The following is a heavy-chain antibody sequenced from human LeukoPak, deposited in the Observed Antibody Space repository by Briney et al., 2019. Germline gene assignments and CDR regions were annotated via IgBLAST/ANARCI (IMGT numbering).Heavy chain of an antibody. CDR1: GFSFSSYW. Sequence: GGSLRLSCEASGFSFSSYWMSWVRLAPGKGPECVANIKQDESEKYSVHSVKGRFIISRDNAKNSVFLQMNSLRAEDTALYYCAKGYGYKSRYCFYHMDVWGKGTTVTVSS. CDR3: AKGYGYKSRYCFYHMDV. V-gene: IGHV3-7*01. J-gene: IGHJ6*03. D-gene: IGHD5-24*01. CDR2: IKQDESEK.